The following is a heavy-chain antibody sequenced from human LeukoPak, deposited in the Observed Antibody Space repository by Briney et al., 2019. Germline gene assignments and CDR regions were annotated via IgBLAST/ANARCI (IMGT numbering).Heavy chain of an antibody. CDR3: TRGPPLDYYGMDV. Sequence: GGSLRLSCAASGFTFSTYAMSWVRQAPGKGLEWVGFIRSKAYGGTTEYAASVKGRFTISRDDSKSIAYLQMNSLKTEDTAVYYCTRGPPLDYYGMDVWGQGTTVTVSS. V-gene: IGHV3-49*04. CDR1: GFTFSTYA. CDR2: IRSKAYGGTT. J-gene: IGHJ6*02.